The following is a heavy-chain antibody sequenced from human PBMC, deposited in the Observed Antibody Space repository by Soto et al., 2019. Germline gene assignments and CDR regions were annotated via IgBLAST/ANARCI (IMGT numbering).Heavy chain of an antibody. CDR1: GFPFSGYL. Sequence: EVQGVESGGGSVQPGGSLRLSCTVSGFPFSGYLMDWVRQAPGKGLEWVANINHDGSEMYYGDSVKGRFTISRDNAKNSLYLQMNSLRVEDTAVYYCARGLVDMWGQGTMVTVSS. V-gene: IGHV3-7*05. J-gene: IGHJ3*02. D-gene: IGHD3-10*01. CDR3: ARGLVDM. CDR2: INHDGSEM.